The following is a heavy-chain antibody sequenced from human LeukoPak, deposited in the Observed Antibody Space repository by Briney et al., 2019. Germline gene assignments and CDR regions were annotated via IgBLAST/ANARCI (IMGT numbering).Heavy chain of an antibody. V-gene: IGHV4-39*07. J-gene: IGHJ5*02. CDR2: IYYSGRT. CDR1: GGSISSSSYY. Sequence: SETLSLTCTVSGGSISSSSYYWGWIRQPPGKGLKWIGSIYYSGRTYYNPSLRSRLTISVDTAKTQFSLKLSAVTAADTAVYFCARDKTPDYDFWSHMGFDPWGQGTLVTVSS. D-gene: IGHD3-3*01. CDR3: ARDKTPDYDFWSHMGFDP.